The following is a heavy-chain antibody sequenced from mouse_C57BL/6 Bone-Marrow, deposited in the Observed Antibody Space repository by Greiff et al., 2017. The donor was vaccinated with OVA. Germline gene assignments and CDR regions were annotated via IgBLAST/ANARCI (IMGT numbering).Heavy chain of an antibody. CDR2: IDPSDSYT. Sequence: QVQLQQPGAELVMPGASVKLSCKASGYTFTSYWMHWVKQRPGQSLEWIGEIDPSDSYTNYNQKFKGKSTLTVDKSSSTAYMQLSSLTSEDSAVYYCARAYYSNPDYWGQGTTLTVSS. CDR3: ARAYYSNPDY. J-gene: IGHJ2*01. D-gene: IGHD2-5*01. V-gene: IGHV1-69*01. CDR1: GYTFTSYW.